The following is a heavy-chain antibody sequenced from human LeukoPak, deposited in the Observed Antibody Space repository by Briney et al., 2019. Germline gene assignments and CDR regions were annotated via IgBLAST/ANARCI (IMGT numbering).Heavy chain of an antibody. Sequence: SETLSLTCTVSGGSISSYYWSWIQQPPGKGLEWIGYIYYSGSTNYNPSLKSRVTISVDTSKNQFSLKLSSVTAADTAVYYCARHLLSGSYLFDYWGQGTLVTVSS. V-gene: IGHV4-59*08. D-gene: IGHD1-26*01. CDR3: ARHLLSGSYLFDY. CDR1: GGSISSYY. CDR2: IYYSGST. J-gene: IGHJ4*02.